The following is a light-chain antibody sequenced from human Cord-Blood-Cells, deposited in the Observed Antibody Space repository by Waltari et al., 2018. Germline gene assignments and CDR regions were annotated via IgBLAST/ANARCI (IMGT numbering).Light chain of an antibody. J-gene: IGLJ2*01. V-gene: IGLV2-8*01. CDR2: EVS. CDR1: RSDVGGYNY. Sequence: QSALTQPPSASGSPGQSVTISCTGTRSDVGGYNYVSWYQQHPGKAPKLMIYEVSKLPSGVPDRVPGSKSGNTASLTVSGLQAEDEADYYCSSYAGSNNLVFGGGTKLTVL. CDR3: SSYAGSNNLV.